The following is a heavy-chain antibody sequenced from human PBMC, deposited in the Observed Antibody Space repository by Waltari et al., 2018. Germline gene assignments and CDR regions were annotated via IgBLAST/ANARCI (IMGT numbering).Heavy chain of an antibody. CDR1: DVSIGNYY. Sequence: QVQLQESGPGLVKPSVTLSLTCTVADVSIGNYYWTWIRQSPGMGLEWIGYIYYNGYTIYNPSLKSRITISLDTSKSQCSLSLYSVTAADTAVYYCVTGSVDSRSWYEFDYWGQGTLVTV. V-gene: IGHV4-59*01. CDR3: VTGSVDSRSWYEFDY. D-gene: IGHD6-13*01. CDR2: IYYNGYT. J-gene: IGHJ4*02.